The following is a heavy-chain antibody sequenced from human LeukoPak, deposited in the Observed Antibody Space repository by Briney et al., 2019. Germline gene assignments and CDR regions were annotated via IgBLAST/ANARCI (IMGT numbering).Heavy chain of an antibody. Sequence: ASVKVSCKASGYTFTSLRMTWVRQAPGQGLEWMGWISAYNGNTNYAQKLQGRVTMTTDTSTSTAYMELRSLRSDDTAVYYCARGGWYGDPYYYYYMDVWGKGTTVTVSS. CDR3: ARGGWYGDPYYYYYMDV. D-gene: IGHD6-19*01. CDR1: GYTFTSLR. J-gene: IGHJ6*03. CDR2: ISAYNGNT. V-gene: IGHV1-18*01.